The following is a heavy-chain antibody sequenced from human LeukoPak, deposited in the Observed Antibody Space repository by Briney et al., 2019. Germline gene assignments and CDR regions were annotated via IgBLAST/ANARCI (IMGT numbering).Heavy chain of an antibody. J-gene: IGHJ3*02. CDR3: ARATLSKWLAIDAFDI. V-gene: IGHV4-59*01. CDR2: IYYSGST. CDR1: GVSISSYY. Sequence: PSETLSLTCTVSGVSISSYYWSWIRQPPGKGLEWIGYIYYSGSTNYNPSLKSRVTISVDTSKNQFSLKLSSVTAADTAVYYCARATLSKWLAIDAFDIWGQGTMVTVSS. D-gene: IGHD6-19*01.